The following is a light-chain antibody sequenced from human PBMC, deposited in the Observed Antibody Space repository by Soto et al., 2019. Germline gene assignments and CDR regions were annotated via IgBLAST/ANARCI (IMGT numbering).Light chain of an antibody. V-gene: IGKV1-12*01. J-gene: IGKJ4*02. CDR1: QGISNW. CDR3: QQANSFPLT. Sequence: DIQMTQYPSSVAASVGDRVSITCRASQGISNWLAWYQQKPGRAPKLLIYTGSSLQSGVPSRFSGTGSGTEFTLTISGMEPEDVATYYGQQANSFPLTCGGGPKVEIK. CDR2: TGS.